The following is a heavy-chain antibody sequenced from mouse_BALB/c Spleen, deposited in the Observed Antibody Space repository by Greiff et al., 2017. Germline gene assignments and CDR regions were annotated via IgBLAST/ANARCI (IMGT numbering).Heavy chain of an antibody. J-gene: IGHJ4*01. V-gene: IGHV3-2*02. Sequence: VQLKESGPGPVKPSQSLSLTCTVTGYSITSDYAWNWIRQFPGNKLEWMGYISYSGSTSYNPSLKSRISITRDTSKNQFFLQLNSVTTEDTATYYCARCYYGNYDYAMDYWGQGTSVTVSS. CDR1: GYSITSDYA. CDR2: ISYSGST. D-gene: IGHD2-1*01. CDR3: ARCYYGNYDYAMDY.